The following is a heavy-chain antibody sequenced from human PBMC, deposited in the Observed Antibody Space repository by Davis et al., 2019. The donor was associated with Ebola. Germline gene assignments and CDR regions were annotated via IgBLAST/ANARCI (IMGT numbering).Heavy chain of an antibody. J-gene: IGHJ6*02. Sequence: PGGSLRPSCKGPGYSFTSYWIGWLRQMPGKGLEWMGIIYPGDSDTRYSPSFQGQVTISADKSISTAYLQWSSLKASDTAMYYCARHGIAARRYGMDVWGQGTTVTVSS. V-gene: IGHV5-51*01. CDR3: ARHGIAARRYGMDV. D-gene: IGHD6-13*01. CDR1: GYSFTSYW. CDR2: IYPGDSDT.